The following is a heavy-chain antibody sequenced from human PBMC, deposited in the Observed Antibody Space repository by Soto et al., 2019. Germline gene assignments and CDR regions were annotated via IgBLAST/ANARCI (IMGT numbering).Heavy chain of an antibody. CDR2: IYYSGGT. J-gene: IGHJ4*02. CDR3: ASTVGSGSPNFDY. V-gene: IGHV4-31*01. CDR1: GASITGDGYY. Sequence: QVQLQESGPGLVKPSQTLSLTCTVSGASITGDGYYWSWIRQHPGKGPEWIGHIYYSGGTSYNLSFGSHLTISVDTSKNQFTPKLTSVTTAGTAVYYCASTVGSGSPNFDYWGQGTLVTISS. D-gene: IGHD3-10*01.